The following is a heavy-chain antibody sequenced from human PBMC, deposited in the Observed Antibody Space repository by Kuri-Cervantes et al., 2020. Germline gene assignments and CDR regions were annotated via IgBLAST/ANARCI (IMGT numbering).Heavy chain of an antibody. Sequence: SGPTLVKPTQTLTLTCTFSGFSLSTYGMRVSWIRQPPGQALEWLARIDWDDDIFYSIPLKTRLSISKDTSKNQVFLTMTNMDPVDTAMYFCARTDDYGDYPGAFDIWGQGTMVTVSS. V-gene: IGHV2-70D*14. D-gene: IGHD4-17*01. J-gene: IGHJ3*02. CDR3: ARTDDYGDYPGAFDI. CDR1: GFSLSTYGMR. CDR2: IDWDDDI.